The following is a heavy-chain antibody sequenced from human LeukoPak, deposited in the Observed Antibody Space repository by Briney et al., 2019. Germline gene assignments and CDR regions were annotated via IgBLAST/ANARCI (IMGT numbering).Heavy chain of an antibody. CDR3: ARSGLDRFDS. D-gene: IGHD2-15*01. Sequence: GGSLSLSCAASGFTFSSNAMSWVRQAPGQGLEWVSAFSGSGSNTYYADSVKGRFIISRDNSKNTLYLQMNSLRAEDTAVYYCARSGLDRFDSWGQGTLATVSS. CDR1: GFTFSSNA. V-gene: IGHV3-23*01. J-gene: IGHJ4*02. CDR2: FSGSGSNT.